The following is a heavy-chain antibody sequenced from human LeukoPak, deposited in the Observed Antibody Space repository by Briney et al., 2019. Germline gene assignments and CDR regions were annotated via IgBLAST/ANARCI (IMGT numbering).Heavy chain of an antibody. CDR3: IVVLVPAAFWHFDV. CDR2: IYVDGYRK. CDR1: GFTFSHHG. J-gene: IGHJ2*01. D-gene: IGHD2-2*01. V-gene: IGHV3-33*01. Sequence: GGSLRLSCAASGFTFSHHGFHWVRPAPGRGLEWVAVIYVDGYRKYYADSVKGRFTVSRDNPVNTLYLQMDSLRVEDTALYYCIVVLVPAAFWHFDVWGRGTLDAVSS.